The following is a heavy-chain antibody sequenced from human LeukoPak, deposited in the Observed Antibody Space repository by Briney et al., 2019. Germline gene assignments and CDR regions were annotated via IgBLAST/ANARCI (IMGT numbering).Heavy chain of an antibody. CDR2: IGASTGDT. J-gene: IGHJ5*02. V-gene: IGHV1-18*01. CDR1: GYTFTSYG. CDR3: ARDHNSRFDP. Sequence: PRASVKVSCKASGYTFTSYGISWVRQAPGQGLEWLGWIGASTGDTNYTQNLQGRVTLTTDTSTNTAYMALRGLRSDDTAVYYCARDHNSRFDPWGQGTLVIVSS.